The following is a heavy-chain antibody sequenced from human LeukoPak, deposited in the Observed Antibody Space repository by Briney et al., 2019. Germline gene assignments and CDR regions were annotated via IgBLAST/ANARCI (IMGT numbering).Heavy chain of an antibody. CDR2: INQSGST. D-gene: IGHD3-10*01. CDR1: GGSFSGYF. Sequence: SETLSLTCAVYGGSFSGYFWSWIRQPPGKGLEWIGEINQSGSTNYNPSLKSRVTISVDSPKNQFSLKLSSVTAADTAVYYCARGFMGHRGFDYWGQGTLVTVSS. CDR3: ARGFMGHRGFDY. J-gene: IGHJ4*02. V-gene: IGHV4-34*01.